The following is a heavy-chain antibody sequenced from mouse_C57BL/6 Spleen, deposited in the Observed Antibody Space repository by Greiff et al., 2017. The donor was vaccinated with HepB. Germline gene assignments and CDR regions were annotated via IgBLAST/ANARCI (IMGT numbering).Heavy chain of an antibody. CDR2: IDPETGGT. CDR1: GYTFTDYE. Sequence: VQLQQSGAELVRPGASVTLSCKASGYTFTDYEMHWVKQTPVHGLEWIGAIDPETGGTAYNQKFKGKAILTADKSSSAAYMELRSLTSEDSAVYYCTRSNYYSSSSFDYWGQGTTLTVSS. CDR3: TRSNYYSSSSFDY. J-gene: IGHJ2*01. D-gene: IGHD1-1*01. V-gene: IGHV1-15*01.